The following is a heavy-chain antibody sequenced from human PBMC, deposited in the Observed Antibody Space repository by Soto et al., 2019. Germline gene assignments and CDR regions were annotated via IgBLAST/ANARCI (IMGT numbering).Heavy chain of an antibody. CDR1: GFTFSSYA. J-gene: IGHJ6*02. Sequence: GGSLRLSCAASGFTFSSYAMHWVRQAPGKGLEWVAVISYDGSNKYYADSVKGRFTISRDNSKNTLYLQMNSLRAEDTAVYYCARDGIAAADEPTYYYYGMDVWGQGTKVTVSS. V-gene: IGHV3-30-3*01. D-gene: IGHD6-13*01. CDR2: ISYDGSNK. CDR3: ARDGIAAADEPTYYYYGMDV.